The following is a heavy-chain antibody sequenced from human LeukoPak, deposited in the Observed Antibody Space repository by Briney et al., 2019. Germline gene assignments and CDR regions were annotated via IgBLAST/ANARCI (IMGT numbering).Heavy chain of an antibody. J-gene: IGHJ6*02. CDR1: GFTFSTYA. Sequence: GGSLRLSCSASGFTFSTYAMHWVRQAPGKGLKYVSVISSNGDSTYNADSVKGRFTISRDNSKNTLYLQMSSLRPEDTAVYYCVKGSYDTSNYYYGMDVWGQGTTVTVSS. CDR3: VKGSYDTSNYYYGMDV. V-gene: IGHV3-64D*06. CDR2: ISSNGDST. D-gene: IGHD3-9*01.